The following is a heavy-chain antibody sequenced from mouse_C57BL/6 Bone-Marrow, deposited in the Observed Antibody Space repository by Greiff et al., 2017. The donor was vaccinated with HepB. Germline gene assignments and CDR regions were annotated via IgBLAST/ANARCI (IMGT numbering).Heavy chain of an antibody. J-gene: IGHJ3*01. D-gene: IGHD2-3*01. V-gene: IGHV1-55*01. Sequence: QVQLQQPGAELVKPGASVKMSCKASGYTFTSYWITWVKQRPGQGLEWIGDIYPGSGSTNYNEKFKSKATLTVDTSSSTAYMQLSSLTSGDSAVYYCARADGYYVSFAYWGQGTLVTVSA. CDR2: IYPGSGST. CDR1: GYTFTSYW. CDR3: ARADGYYVSFAY.